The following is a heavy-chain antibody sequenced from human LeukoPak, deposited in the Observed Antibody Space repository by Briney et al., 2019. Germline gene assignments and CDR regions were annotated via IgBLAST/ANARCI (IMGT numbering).Heavy chain of an antibody. CDR2: TYRTSKWYT. CDR3: ARGRRDYYGMDV. J-gene: IGHJ6*02. Sequence: SQTLSLTFAISGDSVSSDGPAWNWIRQSPSRGLEWLGRTYRTSKWYTNYAESVKSRIVVNPDTSKNQFSLQLNSVTPEDTAVYYCARGRRDYYGMDVWGQGTTVTVSS. V-gene: IGHV6-1*01. CDR1: GDSVSSDGPA.